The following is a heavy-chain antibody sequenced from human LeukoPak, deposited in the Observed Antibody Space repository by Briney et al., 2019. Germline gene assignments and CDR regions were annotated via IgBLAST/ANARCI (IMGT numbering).Heavy chain of an antibody. CDR2: VYYSGTT. V-gene: IGHV4-30-4*07. CDR3: ARGPNYDILTGYYRNYYHMDV. D-gene: IGHD3-9*01. Sequence: SETLSLTCAVSGASISSSGYSWWWVRQPPGTGLEWIGYVYYSGTTYYNPSLNSRLTISADTSKNQFFLKLSSVTAADTAVYYCARGPNYDILTGYYRNYYHMDVWGKGTTVTISS. J-gene: IGHJ6*03. CDR1: GASISSSGYS.